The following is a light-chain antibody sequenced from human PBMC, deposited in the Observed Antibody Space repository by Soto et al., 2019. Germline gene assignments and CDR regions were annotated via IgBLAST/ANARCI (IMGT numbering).Light chain of an antibody. J-gene: IGLJ2*01. CDR2: SDN. V-gene: IGLV1-44*01. CDR3: AAWDVSLVV. Sequence: QSVLTQPPSASGTPGQRVTLSCSGSSSNIGTNTVIWYQQLPGADPTLLIYSDNQRPSGVPDRFAGSKSGTSASLAISGLQSEDEADYYCAAWDVSLVVFGGGTKLTVL. CDR1: SSNIGTNT.